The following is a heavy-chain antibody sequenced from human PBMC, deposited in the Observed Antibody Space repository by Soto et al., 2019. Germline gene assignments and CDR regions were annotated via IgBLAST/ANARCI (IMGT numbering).Heavy chain of an antibody. J-gene: IGHJ4*02. CDR1: GYTFTSYY. Sequence: QVQLVQSGAEVKKPGASVKVSCKASGYTFTSYYMHWVRQAPGQGLEWMGIINPSGGSTSYAQKFQGRATMNRDTSTSTVYMELSSLRSEDTAVYYCARVSSWSCFDYWGQGTLVTVSS. CDR2: INPSGGST. V-gene: IGHV1-46*01. D-gene: IGHD6-13*01. CDR3: ARVSSWSCFDY.